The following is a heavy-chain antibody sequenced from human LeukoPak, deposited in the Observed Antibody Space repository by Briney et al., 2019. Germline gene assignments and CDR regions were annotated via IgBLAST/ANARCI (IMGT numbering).Heavy chain of an antibody. CDR3: AKGDGYSSRSPFDY. CDR1: GFTFDDYA. CDR2: ISWNSGSI. Sequence: PGRSLRLSCAASGFTFDDYAMHWVRQAPGKGLEWVSGISWNSGSIGYADSVKGRFTISRGNAKNSLYLQMNSLRAEDTALYYCAKGDGYSSRSPFDYWGQGTLVTVSS. D-gene: IGHD6-13*01. V-gene: IGHV3-9*01. J-gene: IGHJ4*02.